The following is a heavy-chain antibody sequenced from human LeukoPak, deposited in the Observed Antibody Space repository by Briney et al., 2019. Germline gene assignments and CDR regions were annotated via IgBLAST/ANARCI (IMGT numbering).Heavy chain of an antibody. Sequence: GGSLRLSCAASGFTFSSYSMNWVRQAPGKGLGWVSYISSGSSTIYYADSVKGRFTISRDNATNSMYLQMSSLRVEDTAVYYCALRLDAFDIWGQGTMVTVSS. J-gene: IGHJ3*02. CDR3: ALRLDAFDI. CDR1: GFTFSSYS. CDR2: ISSGSSTI. V-gene: IGHV3-48*01.